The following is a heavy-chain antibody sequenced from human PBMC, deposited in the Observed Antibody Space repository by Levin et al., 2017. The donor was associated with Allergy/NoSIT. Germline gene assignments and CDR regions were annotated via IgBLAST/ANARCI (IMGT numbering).Heavy chain of an antibody. D-gene: IGHD1-20*01. CDR2: ISSSSTYI. V-gene: IGHV3-21*01. CDR3: ARDHNWASDF. Sequence: AGGSLRLSCAASGFTFSSYSMNCVRQAPGKGLEWVSSISSSSTYIYYADSVKGRFTISRDNAKNSLYLQVNTLRAEDTAMYYCARDHNWASDFWGQGTLVTVSS. CDR1: GFTFSSYS. J-gene: IGHJ4*02.